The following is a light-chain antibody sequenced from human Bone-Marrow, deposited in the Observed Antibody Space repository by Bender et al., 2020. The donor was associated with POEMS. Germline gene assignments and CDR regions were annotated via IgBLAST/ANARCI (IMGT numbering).Light chain of an antibody. CDR3: GSFTGSSTSRLI. J-gene: IGLJ2*01. CDR2: NND. CDR1: SSNLGAGYD. V-gene: IGLV1-40*01. Sequence: QSVLTQPPSVSGAPGQRVTISCTGTSSNLGAGYDAHWFQQLPGAAPKLLIFNNDNRPSGVRDRFSGSKSGTSASLAITRLQAEDESDYFCGSFTGSSTSRLIFGGGTKLTVV.